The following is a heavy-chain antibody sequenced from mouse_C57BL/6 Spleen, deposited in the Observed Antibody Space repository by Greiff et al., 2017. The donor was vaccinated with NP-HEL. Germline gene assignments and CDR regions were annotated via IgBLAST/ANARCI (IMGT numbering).Heavy chain of an antibody. J-gene: IGHJ2*01. D-gene: IGHD4-1*01. V-gene: IGHV1-26*01. CDR1: GYTFTDYY. Sequence: EVQLQQSGPELVKPGASVKISCKASGYTFTDYYMNWVKQSHGKSLEWIGDINPNNGGTSYNQKFKGKATLTVDKSSSTAYMELRSLTSEDSAVYYCARGVLTLDYWGQGTTLTVSS. CDR2: INPNNGGT. CDR3: ARGVLTLDY.